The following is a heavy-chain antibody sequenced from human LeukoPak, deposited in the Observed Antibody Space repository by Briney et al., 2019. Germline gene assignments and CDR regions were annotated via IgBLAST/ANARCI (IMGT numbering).Heavy chain of an antibody. CDR2: ISYDGSNK. J-gene: IGHJ4*02. CDR1: GFTFSSYA. CDR3: ARESGSYSTGDFNY. D-gene: IGHD1-26*01. Sequence: PGGSLRLSCAASGFTFSSYAMSWVRQAPGKGLEWVAVISYDGSNKYYADSVKGRFTISRDNSKDTLYLQMNSLRAEDTAVYYCARESGSYSTGDFNYWGQGTLVTVSS. V-gene: IGHV3-30-3*01.